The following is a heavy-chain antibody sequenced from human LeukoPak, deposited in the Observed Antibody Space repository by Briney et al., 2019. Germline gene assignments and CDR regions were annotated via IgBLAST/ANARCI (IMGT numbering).Heavy chain of an antibody. V-gene: IGHV1-69*13. J-gene: IGHJ4*02. CDR2: IIPIFGTA. Sequence: SVKVSCKASGGTFSSYAISWVRQAPGQGLEWMGGIIPIFGTANYAQKFQGRVTITADESTSTAYMELSSLRSEDTAVYYCAREGEIYDSSGYYYEPVRYFDYWGQGTLVTVSS. CDR3: AREGEIYDSSGYYYEPVRYFDY. CDR1: GGTFSSYA. D-gene: IGHD3-22*01.